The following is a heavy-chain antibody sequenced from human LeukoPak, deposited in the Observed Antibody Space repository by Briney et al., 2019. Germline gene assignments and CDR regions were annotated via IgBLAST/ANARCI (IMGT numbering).Heavy chain of an antibody. J-gene: IGHJ5*02. D-gene: IGHD6-13*01. Sequence: SETLSLTCAVYGGSFSRYYWSWIRQPPGKGLEWIGEINHSGSTNYNPSLKSRVTISVDTSKNQFSLKLSSVTAADTAVYYCARGHIAAAGTWFDPWAREPWSPSPQ. CDR2: INHSGST. CDR1: GGSFSRYY. V-gene: IGHV4-34*01. CDR3: ARGHIAAAGTWFDP.